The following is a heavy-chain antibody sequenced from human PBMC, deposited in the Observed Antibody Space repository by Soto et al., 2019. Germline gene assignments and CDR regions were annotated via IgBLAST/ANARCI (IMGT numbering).Heavy chain of an antibody. CDR2: IIYSGST. J-gene: IGHJ4*02. V-gene: IGHV4-59*12. D-gene: IGHD3-10*01. CDR1: GCSISSYY. CDR3: ARYGSGTYYPTTFDY. Sequence: PSETLSPTFTVSGCSISSYYWSWIRKPPGKGLEWIGYIIYSGSTYYNPSLKSRVTISVDTSKNQFSLKLSSVTAADTAVYYCARYGSGTYYPTTFDYWGQGTLVTVSS.